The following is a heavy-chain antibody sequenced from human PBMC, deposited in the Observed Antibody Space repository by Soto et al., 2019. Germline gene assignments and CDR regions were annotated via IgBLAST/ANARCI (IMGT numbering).Heavy chain of an antibody. CDR3: ARAQYGSGKRFDP. CDR1: GYTFTSYA. D-gene: IGHD3-10*01. CDR2: INAGNGNT. V-gene: IGHV1-3*01. J-gene: IGHJ5*02. Sequence: ASVKVSCKASGYTFTSYAMHWVRQAPGQRLEWMGWINAGNGNTKYAQKFQGRVTMTRDTSTSTVYMELSSLRSEDTAVYYCARAQYGSGKRFDPWGQGTRVTVSS.